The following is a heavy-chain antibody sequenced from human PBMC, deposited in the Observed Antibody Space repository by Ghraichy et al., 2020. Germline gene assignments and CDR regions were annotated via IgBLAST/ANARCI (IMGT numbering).Heavy chain of an antibody. Sequence: LSLTCAASGFTFSSYSMNWVRQAPGKGLEWVSSISSSSSYIYYADSVKGRFTISRDNAKNSLYLQMNSLRAEDTAVYYCARDRGPYCSTTSCYGSGWFDPWGQGTLVTVSS. CDR3: ARDRGPYCSTTSCYGSGWFDP. CDR2: ISSSSSYI. D-gene: IGHD2-2*01. CDR1: GFTFSSYS. J-gene: IGHJ5*02. V-gene: IGHV3-21*01.